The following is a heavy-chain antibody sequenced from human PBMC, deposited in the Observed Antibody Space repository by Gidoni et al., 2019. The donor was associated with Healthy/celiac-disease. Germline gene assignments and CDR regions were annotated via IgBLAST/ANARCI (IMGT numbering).Heavy chain of an antibody. V-gene: IGHV4-30-4*01. CDR2: IFYSGST. Sequence: QVQLQESGPGLAKPSQTLSLPCTVSGGSIRSGDYLWSWIRQPPGKGVEWIGYIFYSGSTHYNPSLKSRVIISIDTSESQFSLKLNSGTAADTAVYYCASTKMAGTGRGWFDPGGQGTLVTVSS. J-gene: IGHJ5*02. D-gene: IGHD6-19*01. CDR1: GGSIRSGDYL. CDR3: ASTKMAGTGRGWFDP.